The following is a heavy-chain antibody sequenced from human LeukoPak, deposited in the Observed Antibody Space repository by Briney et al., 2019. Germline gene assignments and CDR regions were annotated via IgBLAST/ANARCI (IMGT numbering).Heavy chain of an antibody. CDR2: IVVGSGNT. CDR1: GFTFTSSA. CDR3: ASEVVVVAATEPYFDY. J-gene: IGHJ4*02. Sequence: SVKVSCKASGFTFTSSAVQWVRQARGQRLEWIGWIVVGSGNTNYAQKFQERVTITRDMSTSTAYMELSSLRSEDTAVYYCASEVVVVAATEPYFDYWGQGTLVTVSS. D-gene: IGHD2-15*01. V-gene: IGHV1-58*01.